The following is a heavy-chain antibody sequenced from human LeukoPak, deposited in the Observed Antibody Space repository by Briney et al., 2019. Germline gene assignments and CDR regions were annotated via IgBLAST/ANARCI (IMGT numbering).Heavy chain of an antibody. V-gene: IGHV3-23*01. CDR2: ISGSGGST. CDR1: GFPFSSYA. D-gene: IGHD3-22*01. J-gene: IGHJ3*02. CDR3: AKDEGSSGYKDAFDI. Sequence: GGSLRLSCAASGFPFSSYAMRWVRQAPGKGLEWVSAISGSGGSTYYADSVKGWFTISRDKSKNTLYLQMNSLRAEDTAVYYCAKDEGSSGYKDAFDIWGQGTMVTVSS.